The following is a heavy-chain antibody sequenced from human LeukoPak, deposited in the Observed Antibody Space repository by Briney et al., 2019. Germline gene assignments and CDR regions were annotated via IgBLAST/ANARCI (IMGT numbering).Heavy chain of an antibody. J-gene: IGHJ5*02. D-gene: IGHD3-22*01. Sequence: PGGSLRLSCAASGFTVNSNYMNWVRQAPGKGLEWVSVIYTAGSTHYADSVKGRFTFSKDISKNTVYLQMSSLRADDTAVYYCARAKSVTYFYDRGYILLDWFDPWGPGTLVTVSS. CDR2: IYTAGST. CDR3: ARAKSVTYFYDRGYILLDWFDP. V-gene: IGHV3-66*01. CDR1: GFTVNSNY.